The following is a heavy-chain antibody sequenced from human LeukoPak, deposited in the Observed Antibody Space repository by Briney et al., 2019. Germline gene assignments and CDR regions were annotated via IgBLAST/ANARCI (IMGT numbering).Heavy chain of an antibody. CDR2: ISSSGSTI. D-gene: IGHD3-10*01. V-gene: IGHV3-48*03. CDR1: GFTFSSYE. Sequence: PGGSLRLSCAASGFTFSSYEMNWVRQAPGKGLEWVSYISSSGSTIYYADSVKGRFTISRDNAKNSLYLQMNSLRAEDTVVYYCAREKNVLLWFGELSSGPFDYWGQGTLVTVSS. CDR3: AREKNVLLWFGELSSGPFDY. J-gene: IGHJ4*02.